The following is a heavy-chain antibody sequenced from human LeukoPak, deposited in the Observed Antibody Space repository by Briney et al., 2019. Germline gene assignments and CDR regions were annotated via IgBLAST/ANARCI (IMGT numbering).Heavy chain of an antibody. J-gene: IGHJ4*02. CDR3: AAGRGEYFDY. V-gene: IGHV4-59*08. CDR2: IYYSGST. Sequence: PSETLSLTCNVSGGSISGYHWSWIRQPPGKGLEWIGYIYYSGSTNYNPSLKSRVTISVDTSKNQFSLKLSSVTAADTAVHYCAAGRGEYFDYWGQGTLVTVSS. D-gene: IGHD3-10*01. CDR1: GGSISGYH.